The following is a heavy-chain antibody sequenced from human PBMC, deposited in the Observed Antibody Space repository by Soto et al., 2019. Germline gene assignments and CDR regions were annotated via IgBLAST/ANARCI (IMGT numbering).Heavy chain of an antibody. CDR2: IWYDGSNK. J-gene: IGHJ3*02. D-gene: IGHD3-3*02. Sequence: GGSLRLSCAASGFTFSSYGMHWVRQAPGKGLEWVAVIWYDGSNKYYADSVKGRFTISRDNSKNTLYLQMNSLRADDTAVYYCAKDSISRNRIYDPFDIWGQGTMVTVSS. CDR3: AKDSISRNRIYDPFDI. CDR1: GFTFSSYG. V-gene: IGHV3-33*06.